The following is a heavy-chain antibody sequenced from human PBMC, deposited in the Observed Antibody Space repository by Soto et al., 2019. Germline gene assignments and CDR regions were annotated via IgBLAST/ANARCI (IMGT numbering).Heavy chain of an antibody. Sequence: QVQLVESGGGVVQPGRSLRLSCAASGFTFRSYGMHWVRQAPGKGLEWVAVIWFDGSNKYYADSVKGRFTISRDNSKNTLYLQMNSMRAEDTAVYYCSMGLWFGEWTYAFDNWGQGTLVTVSS. CDR3: SMGLWFGEWTYAFDN. V-gene: IGHV3-33*01. CDR1: GFTFRSYG. J-gene: IGHJ3*02. D-gene: IGHD3-10*01. CDR2: IWFDGSNK.